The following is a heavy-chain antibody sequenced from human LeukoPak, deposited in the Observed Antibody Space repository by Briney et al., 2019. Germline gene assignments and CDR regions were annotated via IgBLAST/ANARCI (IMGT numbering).Heavy chain of an antibody. Sequence: GGSLRLSCAASGFTFGSYAMSWVRQAPGKGLEWVSAISGSGGSTYYADSVKGRFTISRDNSKNTLYLQMNSLRAEDTAVYYCAKKGSSSIGGKGGWGQGTLVTVSS. CDR1: GFTFGSYA. J-gene: IGHJ4*02. V-gene: IGHV3-23*01. D-gene: IGHD6-6*01. CDR2: ISGSGGST. CDR3: AKKGSSSIGGKGG.